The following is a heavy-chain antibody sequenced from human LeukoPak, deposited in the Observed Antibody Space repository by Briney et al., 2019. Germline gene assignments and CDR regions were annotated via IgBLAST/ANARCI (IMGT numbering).Heavy chain of an antibody. CDR1: GGTFSSYA. V-gene: IGHV1-69*04. CDR2: IIPILGIA. CDR3: ASNYGDYVGLSDY. D-gene: IGHD4-17*01. Sequence: ASVKVSCKASGGTFSSYAISWVRQAPGQGLEWMGRIIPILGIANYAQKFQGRVTITADKSTSTAYVELSSLRSEDTAVYYCASNYGDYVGLSDYWGQGTLVTVSS. J-gene: IGHJ4*02.